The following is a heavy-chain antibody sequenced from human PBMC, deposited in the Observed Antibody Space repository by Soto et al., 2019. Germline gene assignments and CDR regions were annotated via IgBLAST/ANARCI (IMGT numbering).Heavy chain of an antibody. D-gene: IGHD3-3*01. CDR2: ISGSGDST. CDR3: ATDFCVRTTCLGKRYFQE. Sequence: EVQLLESGGGLVQPGGSLRLSCAASRFTFSNYAMSWVRQAPGKGLEWVSTISGSGDSTFYADSVKGRFTVSRDNSKNKLYLQMNSLRAEDTALYYCATDFCVRTTCLGKRYFQEWGQGTLVTVSS. V-gene: IGHV3-23*01. J-gene: IGHJ1*01. CDR1: RFTFSNYA.